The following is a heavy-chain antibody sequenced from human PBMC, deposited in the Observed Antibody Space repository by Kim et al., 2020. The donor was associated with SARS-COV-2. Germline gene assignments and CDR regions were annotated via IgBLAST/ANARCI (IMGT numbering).Heavy chain of an antibody. Sequence: SQKSQGRVTITRDTSASTAYMELSSLRSEDTAVYYCARGPILTGYYWFDPWGQGTLVTVSS. V-gene: IGHV1-3*01. J-gene: IGHJ5*02. CDR3: ARGPILTGYYWFDP. D-gene: IGHD3-9*01.